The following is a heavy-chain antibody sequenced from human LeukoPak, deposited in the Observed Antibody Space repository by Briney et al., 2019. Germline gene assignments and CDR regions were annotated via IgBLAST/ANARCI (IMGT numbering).Heavy chain of an antibody. CDR3: ARHGRGATTEIDY. CDR2: IYTSGST. D-gene: IGHD1-26*01. CDR1: GGSISSYY. J-gene: IGHJ4*02. Sequence: SETLSLTCTVSGGSISSYYWSWIRQPPGKGLEWIGYIYTSGSTNYNPSLKSRVTISVDTSKNQFSLKLSSVTAADTAVYYCARHGRGATTEIDYWGQGTLVTVSS. V-gene: IGHV4-4*09.